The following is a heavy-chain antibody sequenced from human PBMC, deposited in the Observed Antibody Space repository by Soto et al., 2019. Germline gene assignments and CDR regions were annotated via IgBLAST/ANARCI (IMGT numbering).Heavy chain of an antibody. V-gene: IGHV4-59*01. CDR2: IYYSGST. D-gene: IGHD3-22*01. Sequence: TSETLSLTCTVSGGSISSYYWSWIRQPPGKGLEWIGYIYYSGSTNYNPSLKSRVTISVDTSKNQFSLKLSSVTAADTAVYYCATDDYYDSSGYYYYWGQGTLVTVSS. CDR3: ATDDYYDSSGYYYY. J-gene: IGHJ4*02. CDR1: GGSISSYY.